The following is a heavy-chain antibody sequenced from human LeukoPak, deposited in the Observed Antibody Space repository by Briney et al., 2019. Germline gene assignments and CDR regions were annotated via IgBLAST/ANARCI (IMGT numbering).Heavy chain of an antibody. Sequence: PSQTLSLTCTVSGGSISSGDYYWSWIRQPPGKGLEWLGYIYYSGSTYYNPSLKSRVTISVDTSKNHFSLKLSSVTAADTAVYYCARDLSGWYSGWFDPWGQGTLVTVSS. CDR3: ARDLSGWYSGWFDP. CDR1: GGSISSGDYY. D-gene: IGHD6-19*01. J-gene: IGHJ5*02. CDR2: IYYSGST. V-gene: IGHV4-30-4*08.